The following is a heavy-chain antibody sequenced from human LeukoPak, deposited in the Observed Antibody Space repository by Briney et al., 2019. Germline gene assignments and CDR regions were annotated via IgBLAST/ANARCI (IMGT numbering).Heavy chain of an antibody. V-gene: IGHV4-34*01. CDR1: GGSFSGYY. CDR2: INHSGST. Sequence: SETLSLTCAVYGGSFSGYYWSWIRQPPGKGLEWIGEINHSGSTNYNPSLKSRVTISVDTSKNQFSLKLSSVTAADTAVYYCARAQPGIAAAQTRYFQHWGQGTLVTVSS. CDR3: ARAQPGIAAAQTRYFQH. J-gene: IGHJ1*01. D-gene: IGHD6-13*01.